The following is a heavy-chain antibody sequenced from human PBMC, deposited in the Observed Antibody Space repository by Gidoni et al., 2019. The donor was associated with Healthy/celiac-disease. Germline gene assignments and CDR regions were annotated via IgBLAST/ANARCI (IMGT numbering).Heavy chain of an antibody. CDR2: IWYDGSNK. CDR3: ARGASSTYDY. J-gene: IGHJ4*02. V-gene: IGHV3-33*08. Sequence: QVQLVESVGGVVQPGRSMRLSCAASGFTFSSYGMHWVRQAPGKGLEWVAVIWYDGSNKCYADSVKGRFTISRDNSKNTLYLQMNSLRAEDTAVYYCARGASSTYDYWGQGTLVTVSS. D-gene: IGHD4-4*01. CDR1: GFTFSSYG.